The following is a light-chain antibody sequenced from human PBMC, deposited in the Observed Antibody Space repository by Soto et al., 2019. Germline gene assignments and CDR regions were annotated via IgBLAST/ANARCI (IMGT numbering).Light chain of an antibody. V-gene: IGKV1-6*01. CDR2: AAS. CDR1: QDIRND. CDR3: LQDYIYPWT. J-gene: IGKJ1*01. Sequence: AIQMTQSPSSLSAFVGDRVTISCRASQDIRNDLGWYQQKPGKAPKLLIYAASKLQSGVPSRFSGSGSGTDFTLTISSRQPEDFATYYCLQDYIYPWTFGQGTKVEIK.